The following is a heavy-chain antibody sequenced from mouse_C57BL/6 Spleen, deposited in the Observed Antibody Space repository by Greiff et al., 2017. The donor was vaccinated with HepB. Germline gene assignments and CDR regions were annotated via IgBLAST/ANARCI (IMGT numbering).Heavy chain of an antibody. CDR2: IDPSDSYT. D-gene: IGHD2-4*01. CDR1: GYTFTSYW. CDR3: ARLRRYDYDRGMDY. Sequence: QVQLQQPGAELVMPGASVKLSCKASGYTFTSYWMHWVKLRPGQGLEWIGEIDPSDSYTNYNQKFKGKSTLTVDKSSSTAYMQLSSLTSEDSAVYNSARLRRYDYDRGMDYWGQGTSGTVSS. V-gene: IGHV1-69*01. J-gene: IGHJ4*01.